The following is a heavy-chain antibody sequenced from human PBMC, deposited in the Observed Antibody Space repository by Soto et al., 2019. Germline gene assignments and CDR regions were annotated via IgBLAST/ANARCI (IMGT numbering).Heavy chain of an antibody. CDR2: INSDGSSR. D-gene: IGHD2-2*01. V-gene: IGHV3-74*01. CDR1: GFTFSSYW. CDR3: AREGRGVVVPGGMDV. Sequence: GGSLRLSCAASGFTFSSYWMHWVRQAPGKGLVWVSRINSDGSSRSYADSVKGRFTISRDNAKNTLYLQMNSLRAEDTAVYYCAREGRGVVVPGGMDVWGQGTTVTVSS. J-gene: IGHJ6*02.